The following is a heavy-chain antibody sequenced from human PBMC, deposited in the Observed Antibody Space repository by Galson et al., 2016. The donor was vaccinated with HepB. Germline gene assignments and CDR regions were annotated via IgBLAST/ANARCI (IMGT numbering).Heavy chain of an antibody. CDR2: IDSSRTIT. D-gene: IGHD6-6*01. CDR3: ASSLSSSLYSWFDP. V-gene: IGHV3-11*04. J-gene: IGHJ5*02. CDR1: GFTFSDYY. Sequence: SLRLSCAASGFTFSDYYMSWVRQPPGKGLEYIAYIDSSRTITYYADSVKGRFTISRDNSKNTLYLQMNSLRAEDTAVYYCASSLSSSLYSWFDPWGQGTLVSVSS.